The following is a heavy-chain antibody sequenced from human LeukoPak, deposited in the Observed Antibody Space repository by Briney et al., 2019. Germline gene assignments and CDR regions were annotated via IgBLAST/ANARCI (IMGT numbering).Heavy chain of an antibody. V-gene: IGHV3-23*01. J-gene: IGHJ4*02. CDR1: GFTFSSYA. CDR2: ISGSGGST. CDR3: ARDRLPFDY. Sequence: GGSLRLSCAASGFTFSSYAMSWVRQAPGKGLEWVSAISGSGGSTYYADSVKGRFTISRDNAKNSLYLQMNSLRAEDTAVYYCARDRLPFDYWGQGTLVTVSS. D-gene: IGHD2-15*01.